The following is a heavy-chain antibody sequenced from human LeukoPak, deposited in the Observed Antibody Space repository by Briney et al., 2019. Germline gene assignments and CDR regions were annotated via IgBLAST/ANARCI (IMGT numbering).Heavy chain of an antibody. CDR2: ISYDGSNK. CDR1: GFTFSGYP. J-gene: IGHJ4*02. V-gene: IGHV3-30-3*02. D-gene: IGHD3-10*01. Sequence: GGSLRLPCAASGFTFSGYPIHWVRQAPGKGLEWVAVISYDGSNKYYADSVKGRFTISRDNSKNTLYLQMNSLRAEDTAVYYCAKLSLSGRSQSADYWGQGTLVTVSS. CDR3: AKLSLSGRSQSADY.